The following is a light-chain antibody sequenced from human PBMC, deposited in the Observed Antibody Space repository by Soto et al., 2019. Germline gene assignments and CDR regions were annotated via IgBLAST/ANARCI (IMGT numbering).Light chain of an antibody. CDR2: GSS. CDR1: QSLTPNY. V-gene: IGKV3-20*01. CDR3: QQYGTLPQT. Sequence: IVFTQSPCTLSLSPGERATPSCRASQSLTPNYLAWCQQKPGQPPGLLIYGSSKRASGIPDRFSGSGSGTEFTLTISRLEPDDFGVYFCQQYGTLPQTFGQGTKVDI. J-gene: IGKJ1*01.